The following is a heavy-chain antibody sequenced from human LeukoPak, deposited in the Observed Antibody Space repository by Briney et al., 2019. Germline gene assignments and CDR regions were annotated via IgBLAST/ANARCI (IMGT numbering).Heavy chain of an antibody. D-gene: IGHD3-10*01. CDR3: ARAYLGSGSYAEDY. CDR2: INHSGCT. Sequence: SETLSLTCAVYGGSFSGYYWSWIRQPPGKGLEWIGEINHSGCTNYNPSLKSRVTISVDTSKNQFSLKLSSVTAADTAVYYCARAYLGSGSYAEDYWGQGTLVTVSS. V-gene: IGHV4-34*01. J-gene: IGHJ4*02. CDR1: GGSFSGYY.